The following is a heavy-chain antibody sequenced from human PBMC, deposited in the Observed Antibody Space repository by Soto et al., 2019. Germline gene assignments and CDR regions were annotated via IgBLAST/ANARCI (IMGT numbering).Heavy chain of an antibody. J-gene: IGHJ4*01. V-gene: IGHV3-23*01. D-gene: IGHD3-10*01. Sequence: LRLSCAASGFTFSSYAMSWVRQAPVKGLEWVSAISGSGGSTYYADSVKGRFTISRDNSKNTLYLQMNSLRAEDTAVYYCAKSYSPVVRGVEYYFDCWGHGTPVTVSP. CDR3: AKSYSPVVRGVEYYFDC. CDR1: GFTFSSYA. CDR2: ISGSGGST.